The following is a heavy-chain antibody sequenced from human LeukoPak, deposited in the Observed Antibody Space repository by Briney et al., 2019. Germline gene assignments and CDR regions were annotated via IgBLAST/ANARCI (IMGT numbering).Heavy chain of an antibody. CDR1: GYTFTSYA. CDR3: ARGRFGPLITMVRGVFDY. CDR2: INAGNGNT. D-gene: IGHD3-10*01. J-gene: IGHJ4*02. V-gene: IGHV1-3*01. Sequence: ASVKVSCKASGYTFTSYAMHWVRQAPGQRLEWMGCINAGNGNTKYSQKFQGRVTITRDTSASTAYMELSSLRSEDTAVYYCARGRFGPLITMVRGVFDYWGQGTLVTVSS.